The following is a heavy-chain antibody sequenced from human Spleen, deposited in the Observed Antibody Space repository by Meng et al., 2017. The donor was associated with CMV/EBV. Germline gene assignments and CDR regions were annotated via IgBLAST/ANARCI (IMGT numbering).Heavy chain of an antibody. CDR1: GGTFSSYA. V-gene: IGHV1-69*12. Sequence: QAQVLQSGDEVQKPGSSVKVSCKASGGTFSSYAISWVRQAPGQGLEWMRGIIPIFGTANYAQKFQGRVTITADESTSTAYMELSSLRSEDTAVYYCARDRVVPANYYFDYWGQGTLVTVSS. CDR2: IIPIFGTA. J-gene: IGHJ4*02. CDR3: ARDRVVPANYYFDY. D-gene: IGHD2-2*01.